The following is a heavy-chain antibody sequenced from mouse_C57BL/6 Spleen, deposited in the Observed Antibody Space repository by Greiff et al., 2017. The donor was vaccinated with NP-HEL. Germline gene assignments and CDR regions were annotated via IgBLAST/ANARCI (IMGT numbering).Heavy chain of an antibody. CDR2: IDPSDSYI. J-gene: IGHJ1*03. Sequence: QVQLQQPGAELVKPGASVKLSCKASGYTFTSYWMQWVKQRPGQGLEWIGEIDPSDSYINYNQKFKGKATLPVDTSASTGYMQLSSLTAEDSAGYYCARRRGRGWYCDVWGTGTTVTGAS. V-gene: IGHV1-50*01. CDR1: GYTFTSYW. CDR3: ARRRGRGWYCDV. D-gene: IGHD3-3*01.